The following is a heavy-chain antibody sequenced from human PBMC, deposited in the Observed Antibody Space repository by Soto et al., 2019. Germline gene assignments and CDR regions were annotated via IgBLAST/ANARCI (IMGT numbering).Heavy chain of an antibody. CDR3: AKVNWNDLIASDI. V-gene: IGHV3-30*18. D-gene: IGHD1-20*01. CDR2: ISYDGSNK. Sequence: QVQLVESGGGVVQPGRSLRLSCAASGFTFSSYGMHWVRQAPGKGLEWVAVISYDGSNKYYADSVKGRFTISRDNSKNTLYLQMNSLRAEDTAVYYCAKVNWNDLIASDIWGQGTMVTVSS. J-gene: IGHJ3*02. CDR1: GFTFSSYG.